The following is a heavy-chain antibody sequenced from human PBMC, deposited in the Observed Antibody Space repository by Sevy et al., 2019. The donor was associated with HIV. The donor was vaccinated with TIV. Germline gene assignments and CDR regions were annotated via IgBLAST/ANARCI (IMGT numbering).Heavy chain of an antibody. CDR1: GLTFSSYV. Sequence: GGSLRLSCTASGLTFSSYVMSWVRQAPGKGLEWVSTISGSGGYTYGADSVKGRFTISRDNAKKSLYLQMNTLRAEDTAVYYCARLRVIASAPYYFDYWGQGALVTVSS. D-gene: IGHD2-21*01. CDR2: ISGSGGYT. J-gene: IGHJ4*02. CDR3: ARLRVIASAPYYFDY. V-gene: IGHV3-21*01.